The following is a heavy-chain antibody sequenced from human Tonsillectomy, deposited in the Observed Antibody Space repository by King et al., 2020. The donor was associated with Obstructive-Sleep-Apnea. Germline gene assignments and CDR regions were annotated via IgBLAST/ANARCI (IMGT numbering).Heavy chain of an antibody. CDR2: IYPADSDT. D-gene: IGHD3-22*01. V-gene: IGHV5-51*01. J-gene: IGHJ3*02. CDR1: GYSFTTYW. CDR3: ARSRGYYRDALDI. Sequence: VQLVQSGAEVKKPGESLKISCQGSGYSFTTYWIGWVRQMPGKGLEWMGIIYPADSDTRYSPSFQGLVTISADKSISTAYLHLSSLRASDTAMYYCARSRGYYRDALDIWGQGTMVTVSS.